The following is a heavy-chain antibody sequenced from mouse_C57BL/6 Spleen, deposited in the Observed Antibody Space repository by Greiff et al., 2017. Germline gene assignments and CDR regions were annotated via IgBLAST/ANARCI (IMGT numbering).Heavy chain of an antibody. V-gene: IGHV1-74*01. CDR2: IQPSDSDT. CDR1: GYTFTSYW. CDR3: EIDEVGAMDY. D-gene: IGHD1-1*02. Sequence: QVHVQQSGAELVKPGASVKVSCKASGYTFTSYWMHWVKQRPGQGLEWIGRIQPSDSDTNYNQKFKGKATLTVDKSSSTAYIQLSGLTSEDSAGYYYEIDEVGAMDYWGQGTSVTVSS. J-gene: IGHJ4*01.